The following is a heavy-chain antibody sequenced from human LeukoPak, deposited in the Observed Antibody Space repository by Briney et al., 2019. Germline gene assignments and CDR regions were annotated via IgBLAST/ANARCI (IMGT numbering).Heavy chain of an antibody. D-gene: IGHD2-2*01. V-gene: IGHV3-23*01. J-gene: IGHJ4*02. CDR1: GFTFSSSG. CDR3: AKSLPSSMFFDY. Sequence: GSLRLSCAASGFTFSSSGMSWVRQAPGKGLEWLSAIRGSGDSTYYADSVKGRFTISRDNSKNTLYLQMNSLRAEDTAVYYCAKSLPSSMFFDYWGQGTLVTVSS. CDR2: IRGSGDST.